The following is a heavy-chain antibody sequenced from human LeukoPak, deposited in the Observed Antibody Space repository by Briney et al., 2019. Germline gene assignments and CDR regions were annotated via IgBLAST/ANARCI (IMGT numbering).Heavy chain of an antibody. Sequence: GGSLRLSCSASGFTFSSYSMNWVRQAPGKGLVWVSRINSDGSSTNYADSVKGRFTLSRDNAKNTLYLQMNSLRAEDTAVYYCARVGAVAGSFDYWGQGTLVTVSS. J-gene: IGHJ4*02. D-gene: IGHD6-19*01. V-gene: IGHV3-74*01. CDR2: INSDGSST. CDR1: GFTFSSYS. CDR3: ARVGAVAGSFDY.